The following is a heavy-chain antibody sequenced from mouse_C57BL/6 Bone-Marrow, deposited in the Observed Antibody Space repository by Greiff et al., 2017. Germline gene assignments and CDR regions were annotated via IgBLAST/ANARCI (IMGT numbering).Heavy chain of an antibody. CDR1: GYTFTSYW. CDR3: AREGGGYEYYFDY. V-gene: IGHV1-55*01. J-gene: IGHJ2*01. CDR2: IYPGSGST. D-gene: IGHD2-12*01. Sequence: VQLQQPGAELVKPGASVKMSCKASGYTFTSYWITWVKQRPGQGLEWIGDIYPGSGSTNYNEKFKSKATLTVDTSSSTAYMQPSSLTSDDSAVYYCAREGGGYEYYFDYWGQGTTLTVSS.